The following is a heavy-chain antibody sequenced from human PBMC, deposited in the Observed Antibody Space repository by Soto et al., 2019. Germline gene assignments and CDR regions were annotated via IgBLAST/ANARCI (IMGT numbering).Heavy chain of an antibody. V-gene: IGHV1-3*01. J-gene: IGHJ3*02. CDR3: ARVPPFMVRDNDAFDI. CDR2: INAGNGNT. CDR1: GYPFTSYA. D-gene: IGHD3-10*01. Sequence: ASVKVSCKASGYPFTSYAMHWVRQAPGQRLEWMGWINAGNGNTKYSQKFQGRVTITRDTSASTAYMELSSLRSEDTAVYYCARVPPFMVRDNDAFDIWGQRTMVTV.